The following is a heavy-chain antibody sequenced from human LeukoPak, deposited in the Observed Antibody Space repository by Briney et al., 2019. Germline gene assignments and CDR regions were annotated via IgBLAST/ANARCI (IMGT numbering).Heavy chain of an antibody. CDR3: AKDMTGYYTFDY. Sequence: TGGSLRLSCAASGFTFSSYGMHWVRQAPGKGLEWVAFIRYDGSNKYYADSVKGRFTISRDNSKNTLYLQMNSLRADDTAVYYCAKDMTGYYTFDYWGQGTLVTVSS. CDR1: GFTFSSYG. CDR2: IRYDGSNK. D-gene: IGHD3-9*01. J-gene: IGHJ4*02. V-gene: IGHV3-30*02.